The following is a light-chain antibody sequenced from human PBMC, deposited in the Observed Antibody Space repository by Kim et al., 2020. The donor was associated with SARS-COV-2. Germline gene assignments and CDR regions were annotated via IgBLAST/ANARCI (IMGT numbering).Light chain of an antibody. Sequence: PGQTASMTCSGNKLGDKFVSWYQQSPGQSRVVVSYQDNQRPSGIPERFAGSNSGNTATLTISGTQAMDEADYYCQAWDSSTHNYVFGAGTKVTVL. CDR3: QAWDSSTHNYV. V-gene: IGLV3-1*01. J-gene: IGLJ1*01. CDR2: QDN. CDR1: KLGDKF.